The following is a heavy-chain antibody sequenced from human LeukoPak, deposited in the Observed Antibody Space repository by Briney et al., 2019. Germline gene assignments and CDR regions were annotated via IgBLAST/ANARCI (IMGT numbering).Heavy chain of an antibody. CDR3: ARVAFGDYEDY. CDR1: GYTFTSYY. Sequence: GASVKVSCKASGYTFTSYYMHWVRQAPGQGLEWMGIINPSGGSTSYAQKFQGRVTMTRDTSISTAYMELSRLRSDDTAVYYCARVAFGDYEDYWGQGTLVTVSS. J-gene: IGHJ4*02. D-gene: IGHD4-17*01. V-gene: IGHV1-46*01. CDR2: INPSGGST.